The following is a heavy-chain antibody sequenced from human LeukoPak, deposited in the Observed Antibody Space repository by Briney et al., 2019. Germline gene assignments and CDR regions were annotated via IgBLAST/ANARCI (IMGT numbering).Heavy chain of an antibody. CDR2: IYYSGST. CDR3: ARAYYDFWSGYYYYYYYMDV. V-gene: IGHV4-39*07. D-gene: IGHD3-3*01. Sequence: SETLSLACTVSGGSISSSSYYWGWIRQPPGKGLEWIGSIYYSGSTYYDPSLKSRVTISVDTSKNQFSLKLSSVTAADTAVYYCARAYYDFWSGYYYYYYYMDVWGKGTTVTVSS. J-gene: IGHJ6*03. CDR1: GGSISSSSYY.